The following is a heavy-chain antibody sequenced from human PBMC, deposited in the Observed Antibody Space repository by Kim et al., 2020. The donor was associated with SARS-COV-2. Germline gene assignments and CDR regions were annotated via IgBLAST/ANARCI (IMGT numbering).Heavy chain of an antibody. CDR2: IRSKANSYAT. CDR1: GFTFSGSA. CDR3: TRRLGAAADHWYFDL. J-gene: IGHJ2*01. V-gene: IGHV3-73*01. Sequence: GGSLRLSCAASGFTFSGSAMHWVRQASGKGLEWVGRIRSKANSYATAYAASVKGRFTISRDDSKNTAYLQMNSLKTEDTAVYYCTRRLGAAADHWYFDLWGRGTLVTVSS. D-gene: IGHD6-13*01.